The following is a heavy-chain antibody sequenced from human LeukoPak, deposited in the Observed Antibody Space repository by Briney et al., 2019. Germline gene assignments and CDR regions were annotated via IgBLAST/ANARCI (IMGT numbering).Heavy chain of an antibody. J-gene: IGHJ4*02. CDR2: ISYDGSNK. CDR3: AKDRDWNQRLDY. D-gene: IGHD1-1*01. Sequence: GGSLRLSCAASGFTFSSYGMHWDRQAPGKGLAWVAVISYDGSNKYYAGSVKGRFTISRDNSKNTLYLQMNSLRAEDTAVYYCAKDRDWNQRLDYWGQGTLVTVSS. V-gene: IGHV3-30*18. CDR1: GFTFSSYG.